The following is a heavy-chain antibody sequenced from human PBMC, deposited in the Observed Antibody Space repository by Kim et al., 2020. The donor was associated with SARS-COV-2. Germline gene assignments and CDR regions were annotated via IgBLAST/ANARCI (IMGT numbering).Heavy chain of an antibody. V-gene: IGHV4-59*13. CDR1: GGSISSYY. J-gene: IGHJ6*02. CDR2: IYYSGST. CDR3: ARDRYYGAGRGFYYGMDV. Sequence: SETLSLTCTVSGGSISSYYWSWIRQPPGKGLEWIGYIYYSGSTNYNPSLKSRVTISVDTSKNQFSLKLSSVTAADTAVYYCARDRYYGAGRGFYYGMDVWGQGTTVTVSS. D-gene: IGHD3-3*01.